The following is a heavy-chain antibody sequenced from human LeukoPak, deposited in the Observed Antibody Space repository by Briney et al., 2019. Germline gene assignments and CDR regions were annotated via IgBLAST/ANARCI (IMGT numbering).Heavy chain of an antibody. CDR2: IDPSDSYT. J-gene: IGHJ4*02. D-gene: IGHD6-13*01. Sequence: GESLKISCKGSGYSFTNYWITWVRQMPGKGLEWMGRIDPSDSYTNYSPSFQGHVTISSDRSISTAYLQWSSLKASDTAMYYCARHSGIAAADDYWGQGTLVTVSS. V-gene: IGHV5-10-1*01. CDR1: GYSFTNYW. CDR3: ARHSGIAAADDY.